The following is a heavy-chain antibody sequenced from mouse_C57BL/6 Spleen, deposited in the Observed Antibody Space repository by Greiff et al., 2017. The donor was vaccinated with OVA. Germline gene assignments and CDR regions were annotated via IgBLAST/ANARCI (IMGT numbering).Heavy chain of an antibody. CDR3: ARFSVRGYAMDY. V-gene: IGHV1-64*01. CDR2: IHPNSGST. Sequence: QVQLQQPGAELVKPGASVKLSCKASGYTFTSYWMHWVKQRPGQGLEWIGMIHPNSGSTNYNEKFKSKATLTVDKSSSTAYMQLSSLTSEDSAVYYCARFSVRGYAMDYWGQGTSVTVSS. CDR1: GYTFTSYW. J-gene: IGHJ4*01.